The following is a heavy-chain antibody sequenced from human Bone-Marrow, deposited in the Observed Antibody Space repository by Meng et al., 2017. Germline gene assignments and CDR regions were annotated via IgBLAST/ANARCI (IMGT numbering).Heavy chain of an antibody. J-gene: IGHJ4*02. Sequence: GESLKISCKGSGYSFTSYWIGWVRQMPGKGLEWMGTIYPGDSDTRYSPSFQGQVTISADKSISTAYLQWSSLKASDTAMYYCARPYYYDSSGYYGWYYFDYWGQGTLVTVSS. CDR3: ARPYYYDSSGYYGWYYFDY. D-gene: IGHD3-22*01. V-gene: IGHV5-51*01. CDR2: IYPGDSDT. CDR1: GYSFTSYW.